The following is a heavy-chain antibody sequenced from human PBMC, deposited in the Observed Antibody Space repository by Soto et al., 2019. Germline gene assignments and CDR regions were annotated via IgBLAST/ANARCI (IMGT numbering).Heavy chain of an antibody. CDR1: GFTFSSYG. V-gene: IGHV3-30*18. J-gene: IGHJ4*02. Sequence: GGSLTLSCAASGFTFSSYGMHWVSQAPGKGLEWVAIISYDGSNTYYADSVKGRFTISRDNSKNTLYLQMNSLRAEDTSVYYCAKEGGLSGSYYISSSYYFDYWGQGT. D-gene: IGHD1-26*01. CDR2: ISYDGSNT. CDR3: AKEGGLSGSYYISSSYYFDY.